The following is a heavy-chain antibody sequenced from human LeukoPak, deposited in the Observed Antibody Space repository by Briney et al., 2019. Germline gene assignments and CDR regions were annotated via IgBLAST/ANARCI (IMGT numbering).Heavy chain of an antibody. D-gene: IGHD2-2*01. J-gene: IGHJ4*02. CDR1: GGSISSSSYY. Sequence: SETLSLTCTVSGGSISSSSYYWGWIRQPPGKGLEWIGSIYYSGSTYYNPSLKSRVTISVDTSKNQFSLKLSSVTAADTAVYYCARARGYCSSTSCYEIDYWGQGTLVTVSS. V-gene: IGHV4-39*01. CDR2: IYYSGST. CDR3: ARARGYCSSTSCYEIDY.